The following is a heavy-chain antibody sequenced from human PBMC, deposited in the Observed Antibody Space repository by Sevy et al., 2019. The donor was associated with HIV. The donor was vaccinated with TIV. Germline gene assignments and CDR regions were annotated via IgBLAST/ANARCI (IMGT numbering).Heavy chain of an antibody. CDR2: INHIGRT. V-gene: IGHV4-34*01. Sequence: SETLSLTCAVYGGSFSGFYWTWIRQPPGKGLEWIGEINHIGRTTYNPSLKSRVTISVDTSKNQFSLKLSSVTAADTAVYYCARGQWELYYWGQGIQVTVSS. D-gene: IGHD3-3*01. CDR1: GGSFSGFY. J-gene: IGHJ4*02. CDR3: ARGQWELYY.